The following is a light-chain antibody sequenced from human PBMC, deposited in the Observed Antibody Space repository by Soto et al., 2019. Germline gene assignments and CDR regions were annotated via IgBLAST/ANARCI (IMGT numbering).Light chain of an antibody. CDR1: QNVNIW. V-gene: IGKV1-5*03. CDR3: XQYNSLPYT. J-gene: IGKJ2*01. CDR2: KTS. Sequence: DIQVTQSPXTLSAFVGDRVILTCRASQNVNIWLAWYQQRPRKAPKLLIYKTSSLESGVPSRFSGSGSGTEFTLTISSLETDDFGTYFCXQYNSLPYTFGQGTKLEIK.